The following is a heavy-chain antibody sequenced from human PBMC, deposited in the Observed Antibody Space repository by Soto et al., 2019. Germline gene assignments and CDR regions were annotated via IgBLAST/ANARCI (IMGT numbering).Heavy chain of an antibody. V-gene: IGHV3-30*18. CDR3: AKVAVFSGYHEYCFDY. CDR1: GFTFSSYG. CDR2: ISYDGSNK. Sequence: GGSLRLSCAASGFTFSSYGMHWVRQAPGKGLEWVAVISYDGSNKYYADSVKGRFTISRDNSKNTLYLQMNSLRAEDTAVYYCAKVAVFSGYHEYCFDYWGQGTLVTVSS. D-gene: IGHD3-22*01. J-gene: IGHJ4*02.